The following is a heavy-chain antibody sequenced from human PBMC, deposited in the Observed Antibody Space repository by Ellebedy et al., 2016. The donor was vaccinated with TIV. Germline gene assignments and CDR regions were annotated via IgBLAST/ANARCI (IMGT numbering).Heavy chain of an antibody. CDR2: ISYDGSNK. CDR1: GFNFRTYS. V-gene: IGHV3-30*04. J-gene: IGHJ4*02. Sequence: PGGSLRLSCAVSGFNFRTYSTHWVRQAPGKGLEWVAVISYDGSNKYCADSVKGRFTNTRDNSKYTLYLQMNSLKLEDTAVYYCAQGLYAGSQQGYINYWGQGTLGTVSS. CDR3: AQGLYAGSQQGYINY. D-gene: IGHD4-23*01.